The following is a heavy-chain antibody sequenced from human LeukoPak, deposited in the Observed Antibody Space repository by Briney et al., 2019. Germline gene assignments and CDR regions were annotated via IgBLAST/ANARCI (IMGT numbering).Heavy chain of an antibody. CDR2: IYPGDSDT. CDR1: GYSFTSYW. V-gene: IGHV5-51*01. D-gene: IGHD6-6*01. Sequence: GESLKISCKGSGYSFTSYWIGWVRQMPGKGLEWMGIIYPGDSDTRYSPSFQGQVTISADKFNSTAYLHWSSLKASDTAMYYCARHATPYDIAAACDYWGQGTLVTVSS. J-gene: IGHJ4*02. CDR3: ARHATPYDIAAACDY.